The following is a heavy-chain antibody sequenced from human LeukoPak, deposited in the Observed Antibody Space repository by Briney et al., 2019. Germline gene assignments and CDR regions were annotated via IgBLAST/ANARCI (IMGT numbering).Heavy chain of an antibody. J-gene: IGHJ3*02. V-gene: IGHV1-2*02. Sequence: WASVKVSCKASGHTFTGYYMHWVRQAPGQGLEWMGWINPNSGGTNYAQKFQGRVTMTRDTSISTAYMELSRLRSDDTAVYYCARDLGAAAGPDAFDIWGQGTMVTVSS. CDR3: ARDLGAAAGPDAFDI. CDR1: GHTFTGYY. CDR2: INPNSGGT. D-gene: IGHD6-13*01.